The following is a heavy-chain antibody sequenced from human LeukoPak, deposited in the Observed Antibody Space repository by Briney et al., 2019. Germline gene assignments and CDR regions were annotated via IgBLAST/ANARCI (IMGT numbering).Heavy chain of an antibody. CDR3: AKRCGGDCYYYYFDY. Sequence: GGSLRLSCATSGFTFSIYAMTWVRQAPGKGLEWVSTISGSGGSTYYADSVKGRFTISRDNSKNTLYLQMNSLRAEDTAVYYCAKRCGGDCYYYYFDYWGQGTLVTVSS. V-gene: IGHV3-23*01. CDR2: ISGSGGST. CDR1: GFTFSIYA. J-gene: IGHJ4*02. D-gene: IGHD2-21*02.